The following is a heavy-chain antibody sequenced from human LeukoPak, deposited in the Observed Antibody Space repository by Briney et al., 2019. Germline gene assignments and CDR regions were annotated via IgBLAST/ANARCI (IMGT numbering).Heavy chain of an antibody. J-gene: IGHJ4*02. CDR1: GGTFISYA. Sequence: ASVKVSCKASGGTFISYAISWVRQAPGQGLEWMGGIIPIFGTANYAQKFQGRVTITADESTSTAYMELSSLRSEDTAVYYCAGGRIAAAGIMSYYFDYWGQGTLVTVSS. CDR2: IIPIFGTA. CDR3: AGGRIAAAGIMSYYFDY. D-gene: IGHD6-13*01. V-gene: IGHV1-69*13.